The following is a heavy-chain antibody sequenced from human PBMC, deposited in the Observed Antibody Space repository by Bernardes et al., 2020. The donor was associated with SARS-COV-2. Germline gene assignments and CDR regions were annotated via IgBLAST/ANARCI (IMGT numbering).Heavy chain of an antibody. Sequence: GGSLRLSCAASGFIFSGNAMTWVRQAPGKGLEWVSGIGGDERAHYTDSVRGRFTVSRDNSRNIVYLEMDSLRPEDTAVYYCAKDLFWWQLDYWGQGALVTVSS. V-gene: IGHV3-23*01. CDR2: IGGDERA. J-gene: IGHJ4*02. CDR1: GFIFSGNA. CDR3: AKDLFWWQLDY. D-gene: IGHD2-8*02.